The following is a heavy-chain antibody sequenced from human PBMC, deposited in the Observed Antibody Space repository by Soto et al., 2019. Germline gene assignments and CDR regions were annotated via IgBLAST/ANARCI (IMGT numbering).Heavy chain of an antibody. CDR1: GGSVSSGDFY. CDR3: ARGRPRTIYNSNYYNYGMDV. J-gene: IGHJ6*02. Sequence: SETLSLTCTVSGGSVSSGDFYWSWIRQPPGKGLEWIGYIYYNGSTNYNPSLKSRVTISSDTSKNQFSLRLFSVTAADTAVYYCARGRPRTIYNSNYYNYGMDVWGQGTTVTVSS. D-gene: IGHD3-10*01. CDR2: IYYNGST. V-gene: IGHV4-61*08.